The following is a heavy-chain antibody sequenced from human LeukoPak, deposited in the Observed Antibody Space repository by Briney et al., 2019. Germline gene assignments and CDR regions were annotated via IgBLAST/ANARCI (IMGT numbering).Heavy chain of an antibody. Sequence: GGSLRLSCVASGFTFSSYWMHWVRQAPGKGQWWVYSITSDGDTTYADSVKGRFTISRDNSKNTMYLQMNSLRAEDTAVYYCARGHYGMDVWGQGTTVTVSS. V-gene: IGHV3-74*01. J-gene: IGHJ6*02. CDR2: ITSDGDT. CDR3: ARGHYGMDV. CDR1: GFTFSSYW.